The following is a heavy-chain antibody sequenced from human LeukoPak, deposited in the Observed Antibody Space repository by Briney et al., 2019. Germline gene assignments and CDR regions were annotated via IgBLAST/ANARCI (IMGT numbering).Heavy chain of an antibody. Sequence: SQTLSLTCTVSGGSIRSGGDYWSWIHQHPGKGLEWIGYIHYSESTYYNPSLRSRVTISVDTSKNQFSLKLNSVTAADTAVYFCARGHEDYDSSGYYRFDYWGQGTLVTVSS. CDR1: GGSIRSGGDY. CDR2: IHYSEST. V-gene: IGHV4-31*03. CDR3: ARGHEDYDSSGYYRFDY. D-gene: IGHD3-22*01. J-gene: IGHJ4*02.